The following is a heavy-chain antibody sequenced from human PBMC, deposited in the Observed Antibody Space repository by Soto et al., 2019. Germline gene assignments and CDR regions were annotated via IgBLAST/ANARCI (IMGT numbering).Heavy chain of an antibody. V-gene: IGHV4-59*01. Sequence: QVQLQESGPGLVKPSETLSLTCTVSGGSISSYYWNWIRQPPGKGLEWIGYIYYSGSTNHNPSLESRVTISVDTSKNRCAPKPSSMTAADTPVHYGAAALSDHHKPGWSDYCGRRTLNIVST. D-gene: IGHD6-6*01. J-gene: IGHJ4*02. CDR2: IYYSGST. CDR1: GGSISSYY. CDR3: AAALSDHHKPGWSDY.